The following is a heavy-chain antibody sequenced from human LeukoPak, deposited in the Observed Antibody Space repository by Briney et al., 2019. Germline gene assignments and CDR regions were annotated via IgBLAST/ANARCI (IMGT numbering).Heavy chain of an antibody. Sequence: GASVKVSCKASGYTFTSYDINWVRQATGQGLEWMGWMNPNSGNTGYAQKFQGRVTMTRNTSISTAYMELSSLRSEDTAGYYCAREWRGYGDPPSYWGQGTLVTASS. CDR1: GYTFTSYD. J-gene: IGHJ4*02. CDR3: AREWRGYGDPPSY. V-gene: IGHV1-8*01. D-gene: IGHD4-17*01. CDR2: MNPNSGNT.